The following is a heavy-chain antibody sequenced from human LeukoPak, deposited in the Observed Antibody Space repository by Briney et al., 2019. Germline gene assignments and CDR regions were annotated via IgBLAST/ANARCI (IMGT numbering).Heavy chain of an antibody. Sequence: GGSLRLSCAASGFTFRSYAMSWVRQAPGKGLVWVSRINSDGSTATYADSVKGRFTISRDNAKNTLYLQMSSLRAEDTAVYYCARDNRGYSYGDYWGQGTLVTVSS. CDR1: GFTFRSYA. J-gene: IGHJ4*02. CDR2: INSDGSTA. V-gene: IGHV3-74*01. CDR3: ARDNRGYSYGDY. D-gene: IGHD5-18*01.